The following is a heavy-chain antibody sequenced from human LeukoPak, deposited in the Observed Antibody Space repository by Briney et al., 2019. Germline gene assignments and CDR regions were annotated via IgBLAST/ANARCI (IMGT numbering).Heavy chain of an antibody. J-gene: IGHJ5*02. CDR2: INHSGST. CDR1: SGSFSGYY. V-gene: IGHV4-34*01. CDR3: ARRLTFSTVAVAGTRWFDP. D-gene: IGHD6-19*01. Sequence: SETLSLTCAVYSGSFSGYYWSWIRQPPGKGLEWIGEINHSGSTNYNPSLKSRVTISVDTSKNQFSLKLSSVTAADTAVYYCARRLTFSTVAVAGTRWFDPWGQGTLVTVSS.